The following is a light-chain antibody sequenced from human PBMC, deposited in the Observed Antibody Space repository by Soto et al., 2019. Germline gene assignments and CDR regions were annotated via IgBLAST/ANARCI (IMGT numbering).Light chain of an antibody. CDR1: SSDVGGYNY. CDR3: SSYTSTSTVV. J-gene: IGLJ2*01. CDR2: DVS. Sequence: QSALTQPASVSGSPGQSITISCTGTSSDVGGYNYVSWYQHHPGKAPKLMIYDVSNRPSGVSNRFSGSKSDNTASLTISRLQAEDEADYYCSSYTSTSTVVFGGGTKVTVL. V-gene: IGLV2-14*03.